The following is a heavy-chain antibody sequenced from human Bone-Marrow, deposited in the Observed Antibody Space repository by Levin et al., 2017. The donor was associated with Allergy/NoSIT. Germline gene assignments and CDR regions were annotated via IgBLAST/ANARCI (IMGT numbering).Heavy chain of an antibody. CDR1: GGSFSGYS. CDR3: ARAWHSSGWFSAQPRPNYYFDY. CDR2: IHPSGTT. J-gene: IGHJ4*02. Sequence: SETLSLTCAVYGGSFSGYSWTWIRQPPGKGLEWIGEIHPSGTTNYNPSLKSRVTISLDISKSQFSLKLRSVTAADTAIYYSARAWHSSGWFSAQPRPNYYFDYWGLGTPVTVSS. V-gene: IGHV4-34*01. D-gene: IGHD6-19*01.